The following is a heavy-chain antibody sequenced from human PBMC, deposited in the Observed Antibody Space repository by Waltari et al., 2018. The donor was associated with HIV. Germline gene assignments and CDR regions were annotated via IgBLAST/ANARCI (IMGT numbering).Heavy chain of an antibody. V-gene: IGHV3-49*05. CDR3: SRPSGPLHSYGMDV. Sequence: EVHLMESGGGLVKPGRSLRLSCRGSGFTSGDYGLSWFRQAPGKGLEWVGFITSEAYGGTAEYAASVTGRFTISREDSKSTAYMQMNRLESEDTGVYFCSRPSGPLHSYGMDVWDQGTTVIVSS. D-gene: IGHD1-26*01. CDR2: ITSEAYGGTA. J-gene: IGHJ6*02. CDR1: GFTSGDYG.